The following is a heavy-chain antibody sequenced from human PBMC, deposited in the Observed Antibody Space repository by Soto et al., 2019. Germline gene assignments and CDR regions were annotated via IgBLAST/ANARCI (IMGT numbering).Heavy chain of an antibody. CDR3: AIADYGDPDY. Sequence: QVQLVQSGAEVKKPGASVKVSCKASGSTFPSSTVSWVRQAPGQGLEWMGWINAHNGNTKYAQKFQGRLTMTTDTSTGTGYMELRSPRSDDTAIYFCAIADYGDPDYWGQGTLVTVSS. CDR2: INAHNGNT. V-gene: IGHV1-18*01. CDR1: GSTFPSST. J-gene: IGHJ4*02. D-gene: IGHD4-17*01.